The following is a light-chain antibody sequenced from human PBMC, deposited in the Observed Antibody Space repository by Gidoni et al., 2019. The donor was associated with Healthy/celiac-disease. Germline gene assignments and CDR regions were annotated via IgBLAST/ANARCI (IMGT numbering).Light chain of an antibody. CDR2: DAS. CDR1: QSVSSY. J-gene: IGKJ1*01. Sequence: ELVLTQSPATLSLSPGESATLSCRASQSVSSYLAWYQQQPGQAPRLLIYDASNRATGIPARFSGSGSGTDFTLTISSLEPEDFAVYYCQQRSNWPWTFGQGTKVEIK. V-gene: IGKV3-11*01. CDR3: QQRSNWPWT.